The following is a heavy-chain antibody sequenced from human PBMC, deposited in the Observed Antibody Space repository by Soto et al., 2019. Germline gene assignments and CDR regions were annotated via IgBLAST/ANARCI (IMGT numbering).Heavy chain of an antibody. Sequence: QVQLVQSGAEVKKPGSSVKVSCKASGGTFSSYTISWVRQAPGQGLEWMGRIIPILGIANYAQKFQGRVTITADKSTSTAYMELSNLRSEDTAVYYCARGYCSSTSCYAAFDIWGQGTMVTVSS. CDR3: ARGYCSSTSCYAAFDI. V-gene: IGHV1-69*02. J-gene: IGHJ3*02. CDR1: GGTFSSYT. D-gene: IGHD2-2*01. CDR2: IIPILGIA.